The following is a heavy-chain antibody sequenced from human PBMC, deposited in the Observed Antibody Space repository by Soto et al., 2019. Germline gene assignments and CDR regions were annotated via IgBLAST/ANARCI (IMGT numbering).Heavy chain of an antibody. Sequence: QVQLVQSGAEVKKPGASVKVSCKASGYTFTSYAMHWVRQAPGQRLEWMGWINAGNGNTKYSQKFQGRVTITRDTSASTAYMELSSLRSEDTAVYYCARDLSTCSSTSCYGSDAFDIRGQGTMVTVSS. CDR1: GYTFTSYA. CDR2: INAGNGNT. V-gene: IGHV1-3*01. J-gene: IGHJ3*02. D-gene: IGHD2-2*01. CDR3: ARDLSTCSSTSCYGSDAFDI.